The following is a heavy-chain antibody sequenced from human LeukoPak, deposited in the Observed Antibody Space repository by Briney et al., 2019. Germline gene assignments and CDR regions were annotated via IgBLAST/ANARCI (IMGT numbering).Heavy chain of an antibody. V-gene: IGHV1-2*02. CDR1: GYTFTGYY. Sequence: ASVKVSCKASGYTFTGYYMHWVRQAPGQGLEWMGWINPNSGGTNYAQKLQGRVTMTRDTSISTAYMELSRLRSDDTAVYYCARSARRGYCSSTSCYAGLLAYWGQGTLVTVSS. D-gene: IGHD2-2*01. CDR3: ARSARRGYCSSTSCYAGLLAY. CDR2: INPNSGGT. J-gene: IGHJ4*02.